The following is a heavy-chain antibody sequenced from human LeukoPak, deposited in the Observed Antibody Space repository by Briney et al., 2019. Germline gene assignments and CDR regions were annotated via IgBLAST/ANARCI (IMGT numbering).Heavy chain of an antibody. CDR3: AKYSSSYSFDY. J-gene: IGHJ4*02. CDR1: GFTFSSYA. Sequence: GGSLRLSCAASGFTFSSYAMSRVRQAPGKGLEWVSAISGSGGKTYYADSVKGRFTISRDNSKNTLYLQMNSLRAEDTAVYYCAKYSSSYSFDYWGQGTLVTVSS. V-gene: IGHV3-23*01. D-gene: IGHD6-6*01. CDR2: ISGSGGKT.